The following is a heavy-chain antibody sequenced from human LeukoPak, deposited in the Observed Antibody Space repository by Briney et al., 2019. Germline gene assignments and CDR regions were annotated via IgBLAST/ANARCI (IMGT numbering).Heavy chain of an antibody. CDR3: ARDYGSGSYQFDY. J-gene: IGHJ4*02. CDR1: GFTFSSYA. CDR2: ISGSGGSI. Sequence: PGGSLRLSCAASGFTFSSYAMSWVRQAPGKGLEWVSAISGSGGSIYYADSVKGRFTISRDNSKNTLYLQMNSLRAEDTAVYYCARDYGSGSYQFDYWGQGTLVTVSS. D-gene: IGHD3-10*01. V-gene: IGHV3-23*01.